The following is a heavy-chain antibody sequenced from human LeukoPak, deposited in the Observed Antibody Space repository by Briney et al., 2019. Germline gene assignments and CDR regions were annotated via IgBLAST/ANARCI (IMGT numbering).Heavy chain of an antibody. CDR3: ARSSFTRAAFHL. V-gene: IGHV4-4*07. CDR2: IYPSGST. CDR1: GDSINSYY. J-gene: IGHJ3*01. Sequence: PSETLSLTCTVSGDSINSYYWSWVRQPAGKGLEWIGLIYPSGSTNYNPSLMSRVTMSVDTSKNQFSLNLSSLTAADTAVYYCARSSFTRAAFHLWGQGTMVTVSS.